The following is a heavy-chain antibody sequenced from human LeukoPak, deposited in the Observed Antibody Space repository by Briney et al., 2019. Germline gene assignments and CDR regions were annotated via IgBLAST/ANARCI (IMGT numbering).Heavy chain of an antibody. CDR2: IYYCGST. Sequence: PSETLSLTCTVSGGSISSYYWSWIRQPPAKGLEWIGYIYYCGSTNYNPSLKSRVTISVDTSKNQFSLKLSSVTAADTAVYYCARGGSVVVVPAAIRSYYYYYMDVWGKGTTVTVSS. V-gene: IGHV4-59*13. D-gene: IGHD2-2*01. CDR3: ARGGSVVVVPAAIRSYYYYYMDV. J-gene: IGHJ6*03. CDR1: GGSISSYY.